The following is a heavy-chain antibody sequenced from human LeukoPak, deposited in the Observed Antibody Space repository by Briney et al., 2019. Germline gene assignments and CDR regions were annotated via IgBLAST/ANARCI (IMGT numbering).Heavy chain of an antibody. CDR1: GFTFNTYA. CDR3: AKERYGGNLGNYFDY. CDR2: ISASGAGT. D-gene: IGHD4-23*01. V-gene: IGHV3-23*01. Sequence: GGSLRLSCAASGFTFNTYAMSWVRQAPGKGLEWVSSISASGAGTYYADSVKGRFTISRDNSENTVYLQMNSLRAEDTAVYYCAKERYGGNLGNYFDYWGQGTLVTVSS. J-gene: IGHJ4*02.